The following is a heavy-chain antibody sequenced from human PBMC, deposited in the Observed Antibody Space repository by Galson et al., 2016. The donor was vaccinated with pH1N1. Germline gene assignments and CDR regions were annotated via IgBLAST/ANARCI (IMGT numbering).Heavy chain of an antibody. CDR1: GGSFSDYY. D-gene: IGHD3-10*01. J-gene: IGHJ4*02. Sequence: TLSLTCTVYGGSFSDYYWSWIRQPPGKGLEWIGEVNPSGSTIYNPSLNSRAIISADTSRNQFSLKLTSVTAADTAVYFCARVDFGGKLGDWGQGTQVTVSS. CDR2: VNPSGST. V-gene: IGHV4-34*01. CDR3: ARVDFGGKLGD.